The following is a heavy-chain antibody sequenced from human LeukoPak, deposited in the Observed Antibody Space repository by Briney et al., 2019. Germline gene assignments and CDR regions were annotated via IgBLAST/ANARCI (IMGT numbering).Heavy chain of an antibody. V-gene: IGHV3-33*01. J-gene: IGHJ4*02. Sequence: PGRSLRLSCAASGFTFSSYGMHWVRQAPGKGLEWVAVIWYDGSNKYYADSVKGRFTISRDNSKNTLYLQMNSLRAEDTAVYYCARASDPAMVISHWGQGTLVTVSS. CDR1: GFTFSSYG. CDR3: ARASDPAMVISH. D-gene: IGHD5-18*01. CDR2: IWYDGSNK.